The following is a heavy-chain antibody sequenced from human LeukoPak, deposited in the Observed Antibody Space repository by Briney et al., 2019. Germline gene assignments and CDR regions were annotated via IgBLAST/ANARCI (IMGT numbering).Heavy chain of an antibody. J-gene: IGHJ4*02. CDR3: ARGAINDFWSMGGFDY. D-gene: IGHD3-3*01. CDR1: GGSISSGGYS. CDR2: IYQSGST. Sequence: PSETLSLTCAVSGGSISSGGYSWSWIRQPPGKGLEWIGYIYQSGSTYYNPSLKSRVTISVDRSKNQFSLKLSSVTAADTAVYYCARGAINDFWSMGGFDYWGQGTLVTVSS. V-gene: IGHV4-30-2*01.